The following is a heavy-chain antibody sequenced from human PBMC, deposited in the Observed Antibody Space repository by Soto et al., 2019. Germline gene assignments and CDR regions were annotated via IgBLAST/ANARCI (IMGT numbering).Heavy chain of an antibody. CDR3: AKERDIVVVVAPLDY. CDR1: GFTFSSYG. Sequence: QVQLVESGGGVVQPGRSLRLSCAASGFTFSSYGMHWVRQAPGKGLEWVAVISYDGSNKYYADSVKGRFTISRDNSKNTLYLQMNSLRAEDTAGDYCAKERDIVVVVAPLDYWGQGTLVTVSS. J-gene: IGHJ4*02. V-gene: IGHV3-30*18. D-gene: IGHD2-15*01. CDR2: ISYDGSNK.